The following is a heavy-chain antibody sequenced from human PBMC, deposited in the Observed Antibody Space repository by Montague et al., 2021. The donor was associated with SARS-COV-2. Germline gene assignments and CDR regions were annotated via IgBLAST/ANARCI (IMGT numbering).Heavy chain of an antibody. CDR1: GGSISSSSYY. CDR2: IYYSGSA. V-gene: IGHV4-39*01. Sequence: SETLSLTCTVSGGSISSSSYYWGWIRQPPGKGLEWIGSIYYSGSAYYNPSLKSRVTISVDTSKNQFSLKLGSVTAADTAVYYCARQGRISMVRLNWFDPWGQGTPVTVSS. D-gene: IGHD3-10*01. J-gene: IGHJ5*02. CDR3: ARQGRISMVRLNWFDP.